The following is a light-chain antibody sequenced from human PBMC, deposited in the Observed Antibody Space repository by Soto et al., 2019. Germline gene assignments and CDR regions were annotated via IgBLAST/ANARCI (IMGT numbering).Light chain of an antibody. CDR2: DVS. CDR1: SSDVGGYNY. J-gene: IGLJ3*02. Sequence: QSALTQPASVSGSPGQSITISCTGTSSDVGGYNYVSWYQQHPGKAPKLMIYDVSNRPSGVSNRFSGSKSGNTASLTISGLQAEDEADYYCSSYTSSSTLGLWVFGGGTKLTV. CDR3: SSYTSSSTLGLWV. V-gene: IGLV2-14*01.